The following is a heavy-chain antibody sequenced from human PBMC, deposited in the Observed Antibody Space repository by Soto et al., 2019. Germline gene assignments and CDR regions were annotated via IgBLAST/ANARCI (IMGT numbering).Heavy chain of an antibody. J-gene: IGHJ3*02. Sequence: QVQLQESGPGLVKPSQTLSLTCTVSGGSISSNNYCWSWMRQHPGKGLEWIGYTSYTGSAYYSPSLESRVTISVDTSKNQFSLRLNSVTAADTAMYYCAREVVSPATSDAFDIWGQGTMVTVSS. CDR2: TSYTGSA. V-gene: IGHV4-31*03. D-gene: IGHD1-26*01. CDR3: AREVVSPATSDAFDI. CDR1: GGSISSNNYC.